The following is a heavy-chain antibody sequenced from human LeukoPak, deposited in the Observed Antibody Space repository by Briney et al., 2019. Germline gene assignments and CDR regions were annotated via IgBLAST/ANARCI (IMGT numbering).Heavy chain of an antibody. CDR3: ARDDSSGWWFYFDY. Sequence: SETLSLTCNVSGGSIRGYYWSWIRKPPGKGLEWIGYIYSSGSTNYKPSLKSRVTMSVDTSKNQFSLKVSSVTAEDTAVYYCARDDSSGWWFYFDYWGQGTLVTVSS. V-gene: IGHV4-59*01. J-gene: IGHJ4*02. CDR2: IYSSGST. CDR1: GGSIRGYY. D-gene: IGHD6-19*01.